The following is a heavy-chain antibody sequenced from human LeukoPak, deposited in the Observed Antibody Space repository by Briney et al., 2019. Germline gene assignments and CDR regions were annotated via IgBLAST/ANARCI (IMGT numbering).Heavy chain of an antibody. CDR3: ASRGRDYYDSSGNDY. Sequence: SETLSLTCAVYGGCFSGYYWSWIRQPPGKGLEWIGEINHSGSTNYNPSLKSRVTISVDTSKNQFSLKLSSVTAADTAVYYCASRGRDYYDSSGNDYWGQGTLVTVSS. J-gene: IGHJ4*02. CDR1: GGCFSGYY. D-gene: IGHD3-22*01. V-gene: IGHV4-34*01. CDR2: INHSGST.